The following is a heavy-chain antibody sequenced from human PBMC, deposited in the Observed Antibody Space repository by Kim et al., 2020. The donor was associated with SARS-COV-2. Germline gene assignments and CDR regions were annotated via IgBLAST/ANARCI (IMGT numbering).Heavy chain of an antibody. Sequence: GESLKIYCKGSGYTFGNYWIGWVRQVPGKGLEWMGIVYPGDSDARYSPSFQDQVTISVDKSTSTAYLQWRSLKASDSAMYFCARQHSLSSVHHPWFDSWGQGTLVTVSS. J-gene: IGHJ5*01. V-gene: IGHV5-51*01. CDR3: ARQHSLSSVHHPWFDS. CDR2: VYPGDSDA. CDR1: GYTFGNYW. D-gene: IGHD3-22*01.